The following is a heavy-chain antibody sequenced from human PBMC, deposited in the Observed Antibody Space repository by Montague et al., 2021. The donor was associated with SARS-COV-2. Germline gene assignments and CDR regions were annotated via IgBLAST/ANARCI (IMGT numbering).Heavy chain of an antibody. Sequence: SETLSLTCTVSGGSISSYYWNWIRQPPGKGLEWIGYIYYSGSTNYNPSLKTRVTISVDTSKNQFSLRLSSVTAADTAVYYCARVERSASFDSWGQGTLVTVSS. CDR3: ARVERSASFDS. V-gene: IGHV4-59*01. CDR1: GGSISSYY. CDR2: IYYSGST. D-gene: IGHD6-25*01. J-gene: IGHJ5*01.